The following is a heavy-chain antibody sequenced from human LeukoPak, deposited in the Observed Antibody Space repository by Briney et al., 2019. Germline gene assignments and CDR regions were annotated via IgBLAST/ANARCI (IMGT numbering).Heavy chain of an antibody. J-gene: IGHJ4*02. Sequence: ASVKVSCKASGYTFTGYYMHWVRQAPGQGLEWMGWINPNSGGTNYAQKLQGRVTMTTDTSTSTAYMELSSLRSEDTAVYYCARSSVVTAMVHLEYWGQGTLVTVSS. CDR3: ARSSVVTAMVHLEY. V-gene: IGHV1-2*02. D-gene: IGHD2-21*02. CDR1: GYTFTGYY. CDR2: INPNSGGT.